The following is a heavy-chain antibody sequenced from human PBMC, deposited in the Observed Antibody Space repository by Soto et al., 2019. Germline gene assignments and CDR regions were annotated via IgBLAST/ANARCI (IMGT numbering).Heavy chain of an antibody. Sequence: QVQLVESGGALVKPGGSLRLSCAASGFTFSYYYMTWIRQVPGRGLECVSYISGNSIYTNYTDSVKGRFTISRDNARNSLYLEMNSLRAEDTAVYHCAGQYCSGGTCYFPTFDSWGQGTLVTVSS. J-gene: IGHJ4*02. CDR3: AGQYCSGGTCYFPTFDS. V-gene: IGHV3-11*06. D-gene: IGHD2-15*01. CDR2: ISGNSIYT. CDR1: GFTFSYYY.